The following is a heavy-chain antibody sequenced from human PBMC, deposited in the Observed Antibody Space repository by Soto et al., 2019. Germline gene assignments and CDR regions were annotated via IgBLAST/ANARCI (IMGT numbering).Heavy chain of an antibody. D-gene: IGHD2-15*01. J-gene: IGHJ6*02. CDR3: ASGMVVAATHYYYGMDV. Sequence: GGSLRLSCAASGFTFSSYGMRWVRQAPGKGLEWVAVIWYDGSNKYYADSVKGRFTISRDNSKNTLYLQMNSLRAEDTAVYYCASGMVVAATHYYYGMDVWGQGTTVTVSS. V-gene: IGHV3-33*01. CDR1: GFTFSSYG. CDR2: IWYDGSNK.